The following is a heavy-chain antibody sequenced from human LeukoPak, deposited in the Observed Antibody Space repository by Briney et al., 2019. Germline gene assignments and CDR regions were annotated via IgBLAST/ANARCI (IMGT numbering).Heavy chain of an antibody. D-gene: IGHD6-19*01. CDR3: AKQVAGSDAWFDP. CDR2: IYSNGST. J-gene: IGHJ5*02. CDR1: RGSVTSYH. V-gene: IGHV4-4*09. Sequence: PSETLSLSCTVSRGSVTSYHWIWIRQPPGKGLEWIGHIYSNGSTNSGPPLRSRVTLSVHTSKNELPLQLRSLTAADTAVYHCAKQVAGSDAWFDPWGQGTLVTVSS.